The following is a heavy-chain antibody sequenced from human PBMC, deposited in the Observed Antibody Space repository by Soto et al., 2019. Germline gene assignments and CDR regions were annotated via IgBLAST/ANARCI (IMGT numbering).Heavy chain of an antibody. D-gene: IGHD3-10*01. J-gene: IGHJ4*02. CDR2: ISSSSSYI. CDR1: GFTFSSYS. CDR3: ARPAQLGSRRYFDY. V-gene: IGHV3-21*01. Sequence: PGGSLRLSCAASGFTFSSYSMNWVRQAPGKGLEWVSSISSSSSYIYYADSVKGRFTSSRHNAKNSLYLQMNSLRAEDTAVYYCARPAQLGSRRYFDYWGQGTLVTVSS.